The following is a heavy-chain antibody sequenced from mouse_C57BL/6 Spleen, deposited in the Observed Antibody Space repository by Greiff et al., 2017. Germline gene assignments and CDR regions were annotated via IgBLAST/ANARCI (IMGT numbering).Heavy chain of an antibody. CDR2: IDPNSGGT. Sequence: VQLKQPGAELVKPGASVKLSCKASGYTFTSYWMHWVKQRPGRGLEWIGRIDPNSGGTKYNEKFKSKATLTVDKPSSTAYMQLSSLTSEGSAVYYCARWITTVVATDYAMDYWGQGTSVTVSS. V-gene: IGHV1-72*01. CDR3: ARWITTVVATDYAMDY. CDR1: GYTFTSYW. D-gene: IGHD1-1*01. J-gene: IGHJ4*01.